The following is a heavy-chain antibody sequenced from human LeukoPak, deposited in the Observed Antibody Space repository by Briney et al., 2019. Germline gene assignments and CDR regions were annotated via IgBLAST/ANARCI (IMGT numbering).Heavy chain of an antibody. Sequence: GGSLRLSCAASGFTVSSNYMSWVRQAPGKGLEWVSVIYSGGSTYYADSVKGRFTISRDNSKNTLYLQMNSLRAEDTAVYYCARKGPLYYGMDVWGQGTTVTVSS. CDR2: IYSGGST. V-gene: IGHV3-66*01. CDR1: GFTVSSNY. CDR3: ARKGPLYYGMDV. J-gene: IGHJ6*02.